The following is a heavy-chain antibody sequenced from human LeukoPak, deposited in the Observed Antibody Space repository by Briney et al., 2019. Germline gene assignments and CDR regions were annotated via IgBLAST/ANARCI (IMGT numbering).Heavy chain of an antibody. CDR2: ISYHGSNK. Sequence: GGSLRLSCAASGFTFSSYPMHWVRQAPGKGLEWVTFISYHGSNKFYADSVKGRFTISRDNAKNSVYLLMNSLRAEDTAVYYCARRGTTYCTVDSCHPNWFDPWGQGTLVTVSS. V-gene: IGHV3-30-3*01. CDR1: GFTFSSYP. J-gene: IGHJ5*02. D-gene: IGHD2-15*01. CDR3: ARRGTTYCTVDSCHPNWFDP.